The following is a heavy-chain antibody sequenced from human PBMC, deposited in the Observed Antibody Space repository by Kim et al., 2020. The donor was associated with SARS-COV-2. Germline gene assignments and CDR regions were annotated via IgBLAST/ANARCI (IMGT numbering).Heavy chain of an antibody. V-gene: IGHV6-1*01. Sequence: YAVSVKSRLLINPDTSKNQFSLQLNSVTPEDTAVYYCASSVAGNFDAFDIWGQGTMVIVSS. D-gene: IGHD6-19*01. CDR3: ASSVAGNFDAFDI. J-gene: IGHJ3*02.